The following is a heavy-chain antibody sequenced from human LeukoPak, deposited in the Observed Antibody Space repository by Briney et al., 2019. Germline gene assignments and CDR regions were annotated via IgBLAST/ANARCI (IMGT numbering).Heavy chain of an antibody. CDR3: ARGQWELPYDWFDP. V-gene: IGHV1-24*01. CDR1: GYTLTELS. J-gene: IGHJ5*02. D-gene: IGHD1-26*01. Sequence: ASVKASCKVSGYTLTELSMHWVRQAPGKGLEWMGGFDPEDGETIYAQKFQGRVTMTEDTSTDTAYMELSSLRSEDTAVYYCARGQWELPYDWFDPWGQGTLVTVSS. CDR2: FDPEDGET.